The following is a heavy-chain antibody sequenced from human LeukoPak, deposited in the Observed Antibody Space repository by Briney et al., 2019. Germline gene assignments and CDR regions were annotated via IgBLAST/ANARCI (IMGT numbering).Heavy chain of an antibody. J-gene: IGHJ4*02. CDR1: GGSISSYY. Sequence: PSETLSLTCTVSGGSISSYYWSWIRQPPGKGLEWIGYIYYRGSTYYNPSLKSRVTISVDTSKNQFSLKLSSVTAADTAVYYCARRVGRYSSSFDYWGQGTLVTVSS. CDR3: ARRVGRYSSSFDY. V-gene: IGHV4-59*01. CDR2: IYYRGST. D-gene: IGHD5-18*01.